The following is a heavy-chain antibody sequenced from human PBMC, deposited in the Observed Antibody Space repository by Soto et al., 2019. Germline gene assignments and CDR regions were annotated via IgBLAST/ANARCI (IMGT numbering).Heavy chain of an antibody. Sequence: QVQLVESGGGVVQPGRSLRLSCVASGFTFSSCAMHWVRQVPGKGLEWLAVVTHDGSLYPYADSVKGRFSISRDNSRKTLYLQMNSLRPEDTAVYYCVKDRSDTWSFDYWGQGNLVTVSS. CDR1: GFTFSSCA. D-gene: IGHD2-8*02. CDR2: VTHDGSLY. V-gene: IGHV3-30*18. CDR3: VKDRSDTWSFDY. J-gene: IGHJ4*02.